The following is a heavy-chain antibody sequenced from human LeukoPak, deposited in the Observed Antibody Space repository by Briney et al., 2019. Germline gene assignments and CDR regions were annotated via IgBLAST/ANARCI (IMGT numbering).Heavy chain of an antibody. CDR2: IYYSGST. D-gene: IGHD2-15*01. V-gene: IGHV4-39*01. CDR3: ARPGYCSGGSCFNVGWFDS. J-gene: IGHJ5*01. Sequence: PSETLSLTRTISGGSISGGNFYWAWIRQPPGKGLEWIGSIYYSGSTYYNPSLKSRVTISVDTSKNQFSLKLSSVTAADTAVYYCARPGYCSGGSCFNVGWFDSWGQGTLVTVSS. CDR1: GGSISGGNFY.